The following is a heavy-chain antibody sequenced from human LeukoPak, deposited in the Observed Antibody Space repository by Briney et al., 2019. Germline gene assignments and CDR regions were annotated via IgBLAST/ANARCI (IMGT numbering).Heavy chain of an antibody. J-gene: IGHJ6*02. CDR3: AREWAIQLAIFYYYYGMDV. CDR1: GFAFSSYG. D-gene: IGHD5-18*01. Sequence: PGGSLRLSCAASGFAFSSYGMHWVRQAPGKGLEWVSSISSSSTYTYYTDSVKGRFTISRDNAKNSLYLQMNSLRAEDTAVYYCAREWAIQLAIFYYYYGMDVWGQGTTVTVSS. V-gene: IGHV3-21*01. CDR2: ISSSSTYT.